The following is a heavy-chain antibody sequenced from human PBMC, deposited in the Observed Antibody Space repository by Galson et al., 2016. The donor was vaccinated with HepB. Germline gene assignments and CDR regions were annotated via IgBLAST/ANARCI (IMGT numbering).Heavy chain of an antibody. D-gene: IGHD6-19*01. J-gene: IGHJ4*02. Sequence: SLRLSCAASEFTFDDYAMHWVRQVPGKGLEWVSGISWNNGSSGYADSVKGRFTVSRDNAKNSLYLQMNSLRAEDTAFYFCAKDYSSGWFGAGGFEHWGQGTLVTVSS. V-gene: IGHV3-9*01. CDR2: ISWNNGSS. CDR3: AKDYSSGWFGAGGFEH. CDR1: EFTFDDYA.